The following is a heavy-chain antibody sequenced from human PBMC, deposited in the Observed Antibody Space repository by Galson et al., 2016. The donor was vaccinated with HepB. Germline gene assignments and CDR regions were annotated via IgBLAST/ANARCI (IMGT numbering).Heavy chain of an antibody. V-gene: IGHV3-9*01. CDR3: AKGIGSGWSDY. Sequence: SLRLSCAASGFIFGDYAVSWARQSPGKGLAWVSGLTWNGGIIGYADSVKGRFTISRDNARNFLFLQMNNLRSEDTALYYCAKGIGSGWSDYWGPGTLVSVSS. CDR1: GFIFGDYA. CDR2: LTWNGGII. D-gene: IGHD6-19*01. J-gene: IGHJ4*02.